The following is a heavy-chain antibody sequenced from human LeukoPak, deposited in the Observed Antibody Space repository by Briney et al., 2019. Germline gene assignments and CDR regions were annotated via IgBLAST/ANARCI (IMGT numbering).Heavy chain of an antibody. Sequence: PGGSLRLSCAASGFTFDDYGMSWVRQAPGKGLEWVSGINWNGDSTVYADSMKGRFTISRDNAKNSLYLQMTSLRAEDTALYYCARGDCSSTSCYTFLDYWGQGTLVTVSS. D-gene: IGHD2-2*02. CDR3: ARGDCSSTSCYTFLDY. V-gene: IGHV3-20*04. CDR2: INWNGDST. CDR1: GFTFDDYG. J-gene: IGHJ4*02.